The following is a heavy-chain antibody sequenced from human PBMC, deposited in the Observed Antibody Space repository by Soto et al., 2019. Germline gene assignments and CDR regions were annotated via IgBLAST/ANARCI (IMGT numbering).Heavy chain of an antibody. CDR3: AKDGSYYYDPTDDFDI. J-gene: IGHJ3*02. D-gene: IGHD3-22*01. CDR1: GFTFSSYA. Sequence: GGSLRLCCAASGFTFSSYAMSWVRQAPGKGLEWVSAISGSGGSTYYADSVKGRFTISRDNSKNTLYLQMNSLRAEDTAVYYCAKDGSYYYDPTDDFDIWGQGTMVTVSS. V-gene: IGHV3-23*01. CDR2: ISGSGGST.